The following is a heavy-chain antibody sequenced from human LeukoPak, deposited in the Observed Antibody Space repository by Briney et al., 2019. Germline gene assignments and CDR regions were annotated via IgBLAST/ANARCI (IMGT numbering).Heavy chain of an antibody. Sequence: PSETLSLTCAVSAYSISSGYYWGWIRQPPGKGLDWIGSIYHSGSTYYNPSLKSRVTISVDTSKIQFSRKLSSVTAADTAVYYCASQIIAVAGTIDYWGQGTLVTVSS. D-gene: IGHD6-19*01. CDR3: ASQIIAVAGTIDY. J-gene: IGHJ4*02. CDR1: AYSISSGYY. CDR2: IYHSGST. V-gene: IGHV4-38-2*01.